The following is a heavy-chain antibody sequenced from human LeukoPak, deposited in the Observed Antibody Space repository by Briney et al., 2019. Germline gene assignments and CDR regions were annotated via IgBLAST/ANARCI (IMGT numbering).Heavy chain of an antibody. CDR2: ITTSGDTT. Sequence: PGGSLRLSCGASGFTFTNYAMTWVRQAPGKGLEWVSSITTSGDTTYYADSVKGRFTISRDNSKNTGSLQMSSLRAEDTAVYYCATDIVVVTATPPAHNWFDPWGQGTLVTVSS. V-gene: IGHV3-23*01. D-gene: IGHD2-21*02. CDR3: ATDIVVVTATPPAHNWFDP. J-gene: IGHJ5*02. CDR1: GFTFTNYA.